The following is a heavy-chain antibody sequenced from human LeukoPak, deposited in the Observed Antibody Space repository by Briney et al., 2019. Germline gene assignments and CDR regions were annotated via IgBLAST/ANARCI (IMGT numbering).Heavy chain of an antibody. Sequence: PGGSLRLSRAASGLTFSTSGMHWVRQAPGKGLEWVAFIQYDESDKYYADSVRGRFTISRDNSKNTLYLQMNSLRAEDTAVYYCAREGGITVAGKFDSWGQGTLVTVSS. CDR1: GLTFSTSG. D-gene: IGHD6-19*01. CDR3: AREGGITVAGKFDS. CDR2: IQYDESDK. V-gene: IGHV3-30*02. J-gene: IGHJ4*02.